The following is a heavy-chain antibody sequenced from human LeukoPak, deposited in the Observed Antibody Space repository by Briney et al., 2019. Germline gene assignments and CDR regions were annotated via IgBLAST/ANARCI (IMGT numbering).Heavy chain of an antibody. CDR1: GYSFTSYW. J-gene: IGHJ6*03. D-gene: IGHD4-11*01. V-gene: IGHV5-51*01. CDR3: ARHQWGDYRLYYMDV. CDR2: IYPGDSDT. Sequence: GESLKISCKGSGYSFTSYWIGWVRQMPGKGLEWMGIIYPGDSDTRYSPSFQGRVTISADKSISTAYLQWSSLKASDTAMYYCARHQWGDYRLYYMDVWGKGTTVTVSS.